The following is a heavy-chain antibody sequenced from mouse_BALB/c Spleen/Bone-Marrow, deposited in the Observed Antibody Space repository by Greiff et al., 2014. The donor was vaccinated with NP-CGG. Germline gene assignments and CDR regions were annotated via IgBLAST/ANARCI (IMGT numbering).Heavy chain of an antibody. CDR2: ISNGGGST. CDR1: GFTFSRYT. Sequence: DVQLVESGGGLVQPGGSLKLSCAASGFTFSRYTMSWIRQTPEKRLEWVAYISNGGGSTYYPDTDTVKGRFTISRDNAKNTLYLQMSSLKSEDTAMYYCARHGVRREWYFDVWGAGTTVTVSS. D-gene: IGHD2-14*01. CDR3: ARHGVRREWYFDV. V-gene: IGHV5-12-2*01. J-gene: IGHJ1*01.